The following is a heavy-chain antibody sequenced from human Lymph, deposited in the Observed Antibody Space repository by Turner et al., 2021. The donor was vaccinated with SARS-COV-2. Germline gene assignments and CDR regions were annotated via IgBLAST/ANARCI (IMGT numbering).Heavy chain of an antibody. CDR3: ARQTVNNWVDP. CDR2: IFYRGST. Sequence: QVQLQESGPRLVKPWETLPLTCTVSGGTMNNNYWSWIRQPPGKRLELIGLIFYRGSTNYNPSLKSRVTISVDTSENQFSLKLTSVTAADTAIYYCARQTVNNWVDPWGQGTLVTVSS. J-gene: IGHJ5*02. D-gene: IGHD2-21*02. CDR1: GGTMNNNY. V-gene: IGHV4-59*01.